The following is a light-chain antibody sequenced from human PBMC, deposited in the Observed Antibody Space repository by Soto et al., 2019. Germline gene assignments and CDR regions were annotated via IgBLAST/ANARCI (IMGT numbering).Light chain of an antibody. Sequence: QSALTQPASVSGSPGQSITISCTGTSSDVGSYNLVSWYQQHPGKAPKVMIYEANKRPAGVSIRFSGSKSGNTASLTSSGLQAEDEADYYCCSYASVSTVIFGGGTKLTVL. CDR1: SSDVGSYNL. CDR3: CSYASVSTVI. CDR2: EAN. J-gene: IGLJ2*01. V-gene: IGLV2-23*01.